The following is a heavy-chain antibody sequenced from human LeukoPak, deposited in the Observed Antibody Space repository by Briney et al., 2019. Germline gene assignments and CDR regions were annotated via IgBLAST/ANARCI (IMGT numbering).Heavy chain of an antibody. CDR3: ARTYYYDSSGYYPMYYFDY. J-gene: IGHJ4*02. D-gene: IGHD3-22*01. V-gene: IGHV1-69*05. CDR1: GGTFSSYA. Sequence: EASVKVSCKASGGTFSSYAISWVRQAPGQGLEWMGGIIPIFGTANYAQKFQGRVTITTDESTSTAFMELSSLRSEDTAVYYCARTYYYDSSGYYPMYYFDYWGQGTLVTVSS. CDR2: IIPIFGTA.